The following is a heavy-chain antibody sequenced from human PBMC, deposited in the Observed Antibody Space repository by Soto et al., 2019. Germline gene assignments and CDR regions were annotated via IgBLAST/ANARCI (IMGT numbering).Heavy chain of an antibody. J-gene: IGHJ5*01. CDR1: GYTFSNYA. Sequence: GASVKVSCKASGYTFSNYAISWVRQAPGQGLEWMGWISVYNGNTKSAEKFQGRVTMTTDTSTSTAYMELRSLSSDDTALYYCARGGRITVIRGPLPFDSWG. CDR3: ARGGRITVIRGPLPFDS. D-gene: IGHD3-10*01. V-gene: IGHV1-18*01. CDR2: ISVYNGNT.